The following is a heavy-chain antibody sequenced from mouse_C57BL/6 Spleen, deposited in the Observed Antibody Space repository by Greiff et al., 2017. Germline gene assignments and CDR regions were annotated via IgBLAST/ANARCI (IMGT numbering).Heavy chain of an antibody. CDR1: GYTFTDYY. V-gene: IGHV1-76*01. Sequence: VKLQESGAELVRPGASVKLSCKASGYTFTDYYINWVKQRPGQGLEWIARIYPGSGNTYYNEKFKGKATLTAEQSSSTAYMQLSSLTAEDSAVYFCARSLLLLRYFDVWGTGTTVTVSS. CDR3: ARSLLLLRYFDV. J-gene: IGHJ1*03. CDR2: IYPGSGNT. D-gene: IGHD1-1*01.